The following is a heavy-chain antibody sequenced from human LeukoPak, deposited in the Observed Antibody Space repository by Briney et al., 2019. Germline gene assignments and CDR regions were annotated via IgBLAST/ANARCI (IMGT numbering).Heavy chain of an antibody. J-gene: IGHJ4*02. CDR3: ARDLTYGDYFDS. D-gene: IGHD4-17*01. V-gene: IGHV1-3*04. Sequence: ASVTVSFKASGYTFTHYPLHWIRQAPGQRLEWVGWINTGNGNTKYSQNFQGRVTISRDTSTNTAYLDLGSLRSEDTAVYYCARDLTYGDYFDSWGQGTLVTVSS. CDR1: GYTFTHYP. CDR2: INTGNGNT.